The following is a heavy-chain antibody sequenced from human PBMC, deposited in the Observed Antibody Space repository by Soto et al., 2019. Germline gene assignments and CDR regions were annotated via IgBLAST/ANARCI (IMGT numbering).Heavy chain of an antibody. V-gene: IGHV3-30*18. CDR3: AKDRAWQAGRYFYGMDV. D-gene: IGHD3-10*01. Sequence: QVQLVESGGGVVQPGRSLRLSCAASGFTFTPYAMHWVGQVPGQGPEWVAVISYDGTIKHYADSVKGRFTISRDNSNNTLSLEMLSLRTEDTALYYCAKDRAWQAGRYFYGMDVWGQGTTVTVSS. CDR1: GFTFTPYA. J-gene: IGHJ6*02. CDR2: ISYDGTIK.